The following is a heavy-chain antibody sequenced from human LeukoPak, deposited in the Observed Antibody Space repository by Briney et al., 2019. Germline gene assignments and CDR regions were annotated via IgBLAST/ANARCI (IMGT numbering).Heavy chain of an antibody. CDR3: TTAGRAASFYFDY. CDR2: IRSEAYGGTA. D-gene: IGHD2-15*01. Sequence: GGSLRLSCTTSGFTFGDYSMSWVRQAPRKGLEWVGLIRSEAYGGTAEYAASVKGRFTISRDDSKSIAYLQMNGLNTEDTAVYYCTTAGRAASFYFDYWGQGTLVTVSS. V-gene: IGHV3-49*04. CDR1: GFTFGDYS. J-gene: IGHJ4*02.